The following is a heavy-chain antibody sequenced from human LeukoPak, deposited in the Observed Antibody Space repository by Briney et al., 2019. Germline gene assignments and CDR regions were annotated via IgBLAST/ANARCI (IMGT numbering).Heavy chain of an antibody. J-gene: IGHJ4*02. D-gene: IGHD5-18*01. CDR2: IYTSGST. CDR3: ARVPFDTIFDY. CDR1: GGSISSGSYY. Sequence: PSETLSLTCTVSGGSISSGSYYWSWIRQPAGKGLEWIGRIYTSGSTNYNPSLKSRVTISVDTSKNQFSLKLSSVTAADTAVYYCARVPFDTIFDYWGQGTLVTVSS. V-gene: IGHV4-61*02.